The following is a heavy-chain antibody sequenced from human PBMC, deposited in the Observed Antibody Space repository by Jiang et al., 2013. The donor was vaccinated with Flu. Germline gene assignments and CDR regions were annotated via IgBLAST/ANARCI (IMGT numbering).Heavy chain of an antibody. CDR3: AREVGSMTCFDY. CDR1: GFTFSSYA. J-gene: IGHJ4*02. Sequence: GRSLRLSCAASGFTFSSYAMHWVRQAPGKGLEWVAVISYDGSNKYYADSVKGRFTISRDNSKNTLYLQMNSLRAEDTAVYYCAREVGSMTCFDYWGQGTLVTVSS. D-gene: IGHD2-21*02. CDR2: ISYDGSNK. V-gene: IGHV3-30-3*01.